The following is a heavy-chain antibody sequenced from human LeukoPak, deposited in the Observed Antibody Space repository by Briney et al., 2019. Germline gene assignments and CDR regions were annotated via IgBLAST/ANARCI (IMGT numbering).Heavy chain of an antibody. Sequence: GGSLRLSCAASGFPFSSFAMSWVRQAPGKGLEWVSTISGSGDSTYHADSVKGRFTISRDNSKNTVYLQMNTLRVEDTAEFYCARGPVLSASLDFWGQGTLVTVSS. CDR3: ARGPVLSASLDF. CDR1: GFPFSSFA. CDR2: ISGSGDST. J-gene: IGHJ4*02. V-gene: IGHV3-23*01. D-gene: IGHD5/OR15-5a*01.